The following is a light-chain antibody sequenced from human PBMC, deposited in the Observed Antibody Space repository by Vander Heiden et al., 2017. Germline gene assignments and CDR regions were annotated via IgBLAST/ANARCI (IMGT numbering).Light chain of an antibody. CDR1: QSVSSSY. V-gene: IGKV3-20*01. J-gene: IGKJ2*01. Sequence: TLSLSPGERATLSCRASQSVSSSYLGWYQQKPGQAPRLLIYGASRRATGIPDRFSGSGSGTDFTLTISRLEPEDFAVYYCQQFCNSPVTFGQGTKVEIK. CDR2: GAS. CDR3: QQFCNSPVT.